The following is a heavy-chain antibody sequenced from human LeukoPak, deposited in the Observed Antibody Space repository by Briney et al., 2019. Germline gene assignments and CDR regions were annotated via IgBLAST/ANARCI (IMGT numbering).Heavy chain of an antibody. J-gene: IGHJ4*02. D-gene: IGHD3-9*01. Sequence: GGSLRLSCAASGFTFNNYAMSWVRHAPGKGLEWVSAISRNGDSTYYADSVKGRITISRDNSKNTLYLQMNSLRAEDTAVYYCAKDKTGFFDWLSNFDYWGQGTLVTVSS. CDR1: GFTFNNYA. CDR3: AKDKTGFFDWLSNFDY. CDR2: ISRNGDST. V-gene: IGHV3-23*01.